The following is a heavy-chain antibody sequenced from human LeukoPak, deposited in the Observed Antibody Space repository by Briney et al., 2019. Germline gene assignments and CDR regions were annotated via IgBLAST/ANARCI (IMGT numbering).Heavy chain of an antibody. V-gene: IGHV4-59*01. D-gene: IGHD3-16*01. J-gene: IGHJ3*02. Sequence: SSETLSLTCTVSGGSISTYYWSWIRQPPGKRLEWIGYIYYSGNTNQNPSLKSRVTISVDTSKNQFSLKLSSVTAADTAVYYCARVGLPYAFDIWGQGTMVTVSS. CDR1: GGSISTYY. CDR2: IYYSGNT. CDR3: ARVGLPYAFDI.